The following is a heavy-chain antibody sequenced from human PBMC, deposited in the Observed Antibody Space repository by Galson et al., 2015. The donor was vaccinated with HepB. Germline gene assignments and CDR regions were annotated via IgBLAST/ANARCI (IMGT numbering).Heavy chain of an antibody. D-gene: IGHD2/OR15-2a*01. CDR3: ARVIVSGRQKKYYHYGMDV. CDR1: GYIFTGYY. CDR2: INPNSGAT. J-gene: IGHJ6*02. Sequence: SVKVSCKASGYIFTGYYIHWVRQAPGQGLEWMGWINPNSGATNYAQKFQGRVTMTRDASISTGYMELSRLRSDDTAMYYCARVIVSGRQKKYYHYGMDVWGQGTTVTVSS. V-gene: IGHV1-2*02.